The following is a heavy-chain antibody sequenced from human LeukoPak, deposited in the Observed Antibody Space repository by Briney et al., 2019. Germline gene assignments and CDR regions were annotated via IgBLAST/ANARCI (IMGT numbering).Heavy chain of an antibody. CDR1: GFTFSSYG. J-gene: IGHJ3*02. V-gene: IGHV3-33*01. Sequence: PGRSLRLSCAASGFTFSSYGMHWVRQAPGKGLEWVAVIWYDGSNKYYADSVKGRFTISRDNSKNTLYLQMNSLRAEDTAVYYCARDHDAFDIWGQGTMVTVSS. CDR2: IWYDGSNK. CDR3: ARDHDAFDI.